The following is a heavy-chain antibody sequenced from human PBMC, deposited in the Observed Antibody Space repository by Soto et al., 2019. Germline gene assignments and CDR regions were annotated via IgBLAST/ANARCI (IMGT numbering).Heavy chain of an antibody. CDR2: INPNSGGT. D-gene: IGHD3-10*02. V-gene: IGHV1-2*02. CDR3: ARVRVFGELLGAQTLDY. J-gene: IGHJ4*02. Sequence: ASVKVSCKASGYTFTGYYMHWVRQAPGQGLEWMGWINPNSGGTNYAQRFQGRVTMTRDTSISTAYMELSRLRSDDPAVYYCARVRVFGELLGAQTLDYWGQGTL. CDR1: GYTFTGYY.